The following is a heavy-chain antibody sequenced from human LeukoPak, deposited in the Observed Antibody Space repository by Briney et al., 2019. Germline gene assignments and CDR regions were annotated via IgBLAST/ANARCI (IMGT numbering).Heavy chain of an antibody. D-gene: IGHD1-26*01. Sequence: ASVKVSCKASGYTFTHYGISWVRQAPGQGLEWMGWISAYNGNTNYAQKFQDRVTMTTDTSTTTAYLELRSLRSDDTAVYYCARDKGKWERFRFFDYWGQGTLVTVSS. CDR2: ISAYNGNT. V-gene: IGHV1-18*04. J-gene: IGHJ4*02. CDR3: ARDKGKWERFRFFDY. CDR1: GYTFTHYG.